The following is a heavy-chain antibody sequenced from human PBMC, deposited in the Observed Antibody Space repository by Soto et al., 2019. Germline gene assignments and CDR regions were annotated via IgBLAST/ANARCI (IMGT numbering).Heavy chain of an antibody. CDR1: GFTFSSYA. J-gene: IGHJ4*02. CDR3: AKDSLAEWLLWGARYFDY. V-gene: IGHV3-23*01. CDR2: ISGSGGST. D-gene: IGHD3-3*01. Sequence: GGSLRLSCAASGFTFSSYAMSWVRQAPGKGLEWVSAISGSGGSTYYADSVKGRFTISRDNSKNTLYLQMNSLRAEDTAVYYCAKDSLAEWLLWGARYFDYWGQGTLVTVSS.